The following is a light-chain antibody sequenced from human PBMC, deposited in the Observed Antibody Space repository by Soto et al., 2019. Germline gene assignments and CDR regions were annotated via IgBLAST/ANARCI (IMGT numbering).Light chain of an antibody. J-gene: IGKJ5*01. CDR1: QSVSSN. V-gene: IGKV3-15*01. Sequence: EIVLTRSPGPLSLSPGERATLSCWASQSVSSNLAWYQQKHGQAPRLLIYGASTRATGIPARFSGSGSGTEFTLTISSLQSEDFAVYYCQQYDNWPPITFGQGTRLEIK. CDR2: GAS. CDR3: QQYDNWPPIT.